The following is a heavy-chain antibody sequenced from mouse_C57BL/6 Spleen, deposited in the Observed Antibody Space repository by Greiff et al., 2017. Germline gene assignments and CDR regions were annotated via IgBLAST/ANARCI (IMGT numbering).Heavy chain of an antibody. CDR3: ARPTCFAY. V-gene: IGHV5-17*01. J-gene: IGHJ3*01. CDR1: GFTFSDYG. Sequence: EVQLVESWGGLVKPGGSLKLSCAASGFTFSDYGMHWVRQAPEKGLESVPYISSGSSPISYADTVKGRFTISRDNAKNTLFLQMTSLRSEDTAMYYCARPTCFAYWGQGALVTVSA. CDR2: ISSGSSPI.